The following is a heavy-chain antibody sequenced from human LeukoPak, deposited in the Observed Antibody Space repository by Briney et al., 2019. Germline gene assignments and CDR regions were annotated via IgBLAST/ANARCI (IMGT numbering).Heavy chain of an antibody. Sequence: SQTLSLTCAISGDSFSSNSAAWSWIRQSPSRGLEWLGRTYYRSKWYNDYAVSVKSRITIDPDTSKNQFSLQLKSVTPEDTAVYYCARENSGSYPPYFQHWGQGTLVSVSS. D-gene: IGHD1-26*01. CDR2: TYYRSKWYN. CDR1: GDSFSSNSAA. CDR3: ARENSGSYPPYFQH. V-gene: IGHV6-1*01. J-gene: IGHJ1*01.